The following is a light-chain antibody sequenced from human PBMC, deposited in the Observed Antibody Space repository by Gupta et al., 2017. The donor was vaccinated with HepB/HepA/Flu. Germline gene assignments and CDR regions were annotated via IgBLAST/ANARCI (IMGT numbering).Light chain of an antibody. CDR2: GAS. CDR1: QSVSGN. J-gene: IGKJ1*01. CDR3: QQYNNWPPWT. V-gene: IGKV3-15*01. Sequence: EIVMTQSPATLSVSPGERATLACRASQSVSGNLAWYQQKPGQAPRLLIYGASTRATGIPARFSGSGSGTEFTLTSSSLHSEDLAVYYCQQYNNWPPWTFGQGTKVEIK.